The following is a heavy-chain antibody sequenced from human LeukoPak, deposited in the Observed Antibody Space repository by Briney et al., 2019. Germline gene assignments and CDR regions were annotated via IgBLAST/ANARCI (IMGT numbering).Heavy chain of an antibody. CDR1: GYSISSGYY. Sequence: SETLSLTCTVSGYSISSGYYWGWIRQPPGKGLEWIGSIYHSGSTNYNPSLKSRVTISVDTSKNQFSLKLSSVTAADTAVYYCARTYYYGSGSYYVQYFDYWGQGTLVTVSS. J-gene: IGHJ4*02. CDR2: IYHSGST. V-gene: IGHV4-38-2*02. D-gene: IGHD3-10*01. CDR3: ARTYYYGSGSYYVQYFDY.